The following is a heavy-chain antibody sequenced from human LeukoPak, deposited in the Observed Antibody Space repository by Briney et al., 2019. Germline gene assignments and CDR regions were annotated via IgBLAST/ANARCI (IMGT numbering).Heavy chain of an antibody. J-gene: IGHJ4*02. V-gene: IGHV3-73*01. D-gene: IGHD2-2*01. CDR1: GFTFSGSA. CDR3: TTVPDLTTT. CDR2: IRGKANSYAT. Sequence: GGSLRLSCAASGFTFSGSAMHWVRQASGKGLEWVGRIRGKANSYATAYAASVKGRFTISRDDSKNTAYLQMNSLKTEDTAVYYCTTVPDLTTTWGQGTLVTVSS.